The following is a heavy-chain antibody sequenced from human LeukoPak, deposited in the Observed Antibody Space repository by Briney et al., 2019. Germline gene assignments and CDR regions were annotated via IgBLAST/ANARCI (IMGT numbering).Heavy chain of an antibody. CDR2: INHSGST. V-gene: IGHV4-34*01. Sequence: SETLSLTCAVYGGSFSGYYWSGIRQPPGKGLEWIGEINHSGSTNYNPSLKSRVTISVDTSKNQFSLKPSSVTAAAAAVYYCPRRYSSGWGEAFDYWGQGTLVTVSS. J-gene: IGHJ4*02. CDR1: GGSFSGYY. D-gene: IGHD6-19*01. CDR3: PRRYSSGWGEAFDY.